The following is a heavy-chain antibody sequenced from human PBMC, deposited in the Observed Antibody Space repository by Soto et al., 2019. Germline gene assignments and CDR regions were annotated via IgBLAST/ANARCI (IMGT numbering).Heavy chain of an antibody. CDR1: GRSISSGGYY. J-gene: IGHJ5*02. Sequence: QVQLQESGPGLVKPSQTLSLTCTVSGRSISSGGYYWSWIRQHPGKGLEWIGYIYYSGSTYYNPSLKSRVTISVDTSKNRFSLKLSSVTAADTAVYYCARDRDRSQDGWFDPWGQGTLVTVSS. V-gene: IGHV4-31*03. CDR2: IYYSGST. D-gene: IGHD1-26*01. CDR3: ARDRDRSQDGWFDP.